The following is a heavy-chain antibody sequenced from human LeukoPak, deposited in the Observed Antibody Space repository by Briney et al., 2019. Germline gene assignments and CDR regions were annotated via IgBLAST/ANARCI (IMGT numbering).Heavy chain of an antibody. J-gene: IGHJ4*02. CDR2: ISGSGGST. D-gene: IGHD1-26*01. Sequence: GGSLRLSCAASGFTFSSYTMNWVRQAPGKGLEWVSAISGSGGSTYYADSVKGRFTISRDNSKNTLYLQMNSLRAEDTAVYYCAKYIVGATPRYYFDYWGQGTLVTVSS. CDR1: GFTFSSYT. V-gene: IGHV3-23*01. CDR3: AKYIVGATPRYYFDY.